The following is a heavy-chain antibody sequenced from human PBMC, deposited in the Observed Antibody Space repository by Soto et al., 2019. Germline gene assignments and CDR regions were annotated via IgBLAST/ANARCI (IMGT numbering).Heavy chain of an antibody. V-gene: IGHV3-74*01. CDR3: AKDRGRPDAFNI. J-gene: IGHJ3*02. Sequence: GGSLRLSCAGSGYNFGGFWMHWVRQAPGKGLVWVSRIDNGGTNTVYADAVKGRFTISRDNAKNTLYLQMNSLRAEDTAVYYCAKDRGRPDAFNIRGQGTMVTVPS. CDR1: GYNFGGFW. D-gene: IGHD3-10*01. CDR2: IDNGGTNT.